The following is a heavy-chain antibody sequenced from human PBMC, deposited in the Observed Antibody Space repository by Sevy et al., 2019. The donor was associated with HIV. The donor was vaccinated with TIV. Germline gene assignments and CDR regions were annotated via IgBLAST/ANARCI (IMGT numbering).Heavy chain of an antibody. D-gene: IGHD2-2*01. V-gene: IGHV5-51*01. CDR3: ARYPIVVVPAAEYYFDY. CDR1: GYTFSNYW. Sequence: GESLKISCKGSGYTFSNYWIGWVRQMPGKGLEWMGVIYPGDSVTRYSPSFQGQVTMSADKSTRTAYLQWSSLKTSDTAIYYCARYPIVVVPAAEYYFDYWRQGTLVTVSS. J-gene: IGHJ4*02. CDR2: IYPGDSVT.